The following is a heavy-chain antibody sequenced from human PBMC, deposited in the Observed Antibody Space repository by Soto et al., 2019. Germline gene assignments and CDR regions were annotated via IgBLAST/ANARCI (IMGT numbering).Heavy chain of an antibody. D-gene: IGHD4-17*01. CDR2: IYSGGST. Sequence: PGGSLRLSCAASGFTVSSNYMSWVRQAPGKGLEWVSVIYSGGSTYYADSVKGRFTISRDNSKNTLYLQMNSLRAEDTAVYYCAREPRSDDYGDYGFDYWGQGTRVTVSS. J-gene: IGHJ4*02. CDR3: AREPRSDDYGDYGFDY. CDR1: GFTVSSNY. V-gene: IGHV3-66*01.